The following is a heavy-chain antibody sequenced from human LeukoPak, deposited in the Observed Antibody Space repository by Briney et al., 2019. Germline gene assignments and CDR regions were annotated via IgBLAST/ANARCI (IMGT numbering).Heavy chain of an antibody. Sequence: SETLSLTCTVSSGSLSSYYWSWIRQPPGKGLEWIGYIYYSGSTNYNPSLKSRVTISVDTSKSQFSLKLSSVTATVTAVYYCARGSVIAVAAFDYWGQGTLVTVSS. CDR2: IYYSGST. V-gene: IGHV4-59*01. D-gene: IGHD6-19*01. J-gene: IGHJ4*02. CDR1: SGSLSSYY. CDR3: ARGSVIAVAAFDY.